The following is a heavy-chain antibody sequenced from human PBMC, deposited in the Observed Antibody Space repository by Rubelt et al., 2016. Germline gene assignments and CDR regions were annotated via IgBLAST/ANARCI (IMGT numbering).Heavy chain of an antibody. J-gene: IGHJ5*02. CDR3: ARHRMVRFLYWFDP. D-gene: IGHD3-10*01. CDR1: GGSFSGYY. CDR2: INHSGST. V-gene: IGHV4-34*01. Sequence: QVQLQQWGAGLLKPSETLSLTCAVYGGSFSGYYWSWIRQPPGKGLEWIGEINHSGSTNYNPSLKSRVTISVDTSKNQFSLKLSSVTAADTAVYYCARHRMVRFLYWFDPWGQGTLVTVSS.